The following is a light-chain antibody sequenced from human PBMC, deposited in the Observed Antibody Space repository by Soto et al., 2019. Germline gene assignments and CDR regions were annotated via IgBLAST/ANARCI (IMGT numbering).Light chain of an antibody. Sequence: ESLLTHSPGTLSLSPGERATLSCRASQSVSSSYLAWYQQKLGQAPRLLIHGASNRATGIPDRFSGSGSGTDFTLTISRMEPEDFAVYYCQQYGSSPRTFGPGTKVDIK. CDR2: GAS. J-gene: IGKJ1*01. CDR1: QSVSSSY. CDR3: QQYGSSPRT. V-gene: IGKV3-20*01.